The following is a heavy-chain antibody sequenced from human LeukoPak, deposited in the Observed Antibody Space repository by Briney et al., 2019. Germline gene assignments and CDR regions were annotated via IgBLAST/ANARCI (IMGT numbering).Heavy chain of an antibody. D-gene: IGHD3-9*01. CDR2: IWYDGSDK. J-gene: IGHJ4*02. V-gene: IGHV3-33*01. CDR3: ARDRLAVMDY. CDR1: GFTFSSYG. Sequence: PGGSLRLSCAASGFTFSSYGMHWVRQAPGKGLEWVAVIWYDGSDKYYADSVKGRFTISRDNAENTLFLQMSSLRAEDTAVYYCARDRLAVMDYWGQGTLVTVSS.